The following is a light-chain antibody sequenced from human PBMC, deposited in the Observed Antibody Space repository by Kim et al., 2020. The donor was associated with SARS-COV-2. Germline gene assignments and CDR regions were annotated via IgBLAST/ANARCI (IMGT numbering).Light chain of an antibody. Sequence: QSALTQPPSASGSPGQSVTISCTGTSSDVGASEFVSWYQQHPGKAPKLMVYEVSKRPSGVPDRFSGSKSGSTASLNVSGLQAEDEADYYCNAQGGSNKVLFGGGTQLTVL. CDR3: NAQGGSNKVL. J-gene: IGLJ3*02. CDR1: SSDVGASEF. CDR2: EVS. V-gene: IGLV2-8*01.